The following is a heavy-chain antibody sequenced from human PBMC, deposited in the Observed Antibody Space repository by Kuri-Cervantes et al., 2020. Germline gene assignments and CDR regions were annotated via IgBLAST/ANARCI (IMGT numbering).Heavy chain of an antibody. D-gene: IGHD3-16*01. CDR1: GDSVSSNSAA. CDR2: IYYRSKWYN. CDR3: AWGAGAIDY. Sequence: SQTLSLTCSISGDSVSSNSAAWNWIRQSPSRGLEWLGRIYYRSKWYNDYAVSVRSRISINPDTSKNQFSLQLSSVTPEDTAVYYCAWGAGAIDYWGQGTRVTVSS. V-gene: IGHV6-1*01. J-gene: IGHJ4*02.